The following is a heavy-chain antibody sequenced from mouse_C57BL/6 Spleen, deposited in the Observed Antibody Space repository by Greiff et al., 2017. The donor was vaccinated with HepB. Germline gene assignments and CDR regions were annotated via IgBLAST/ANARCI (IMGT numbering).Heavy chain of an antibody. Sequence: VKLMESGAELVKPGASVKISCKASGYAFSSYWMNWVKQRPGKGLEWIGQIYPGDGDTNYNGKFKGKATLTADKSSSTAYMQLSSLTSEDSAVYFCARSAIYYDYGSRFDYWGQGTTLTVSS. J-gene: IGHJ2*01. CDR2: IYPGDGDT. CDR1: GYAFSSYW. V-gene: IGHV1-80*01. CDR3: ARSAIYYDYGSRFDY. D-gene: IGHD2-4*01.